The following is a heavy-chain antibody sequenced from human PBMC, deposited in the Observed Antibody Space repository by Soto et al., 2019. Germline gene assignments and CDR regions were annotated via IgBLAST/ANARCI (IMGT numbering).Heavy chain of an antibody. CDR3: GRWGARDMVVTPGNLHY. CDR1: GFTFSSYA. V-gene: IGHV3-30-3*01. CDR2: ISYDGSNK. Sequence: QVQLVESGGGVVQPGRSLRLSCAASGFTFSSYAMHWVRQAPGKGLEWVAVISYDGSNKYYEDSVKGRFTISRDNSQCTMDLQMNGVRAEDAALYYGGRWGARDMVVTPGNLHYWGQGTLVTVFS. D-gene: IGHD2-21*02. J-gene: IGHJ4*02.